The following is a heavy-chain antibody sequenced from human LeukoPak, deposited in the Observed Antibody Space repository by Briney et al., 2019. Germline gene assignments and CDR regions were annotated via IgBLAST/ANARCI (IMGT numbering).Heavy chain of an antibody. CDR2: LYYSGST. V-gene: IGHV4-39*07. J-gene: IGHJ4*02. CDR3: ARGLAVAGLFDY. Sequence: SETLSLTCSVSGGSISSSDYYWAWIRQPPGKGLEWIGSLYYSGSTYYNPSLKSRVTISVDTSKNQFSLKLSSVTAADTAVYYCARGLAVAGLFDYWGQGTLVTVSS. D-gene: IGHD6-19*01. CDR1: GGSISSSDYY.